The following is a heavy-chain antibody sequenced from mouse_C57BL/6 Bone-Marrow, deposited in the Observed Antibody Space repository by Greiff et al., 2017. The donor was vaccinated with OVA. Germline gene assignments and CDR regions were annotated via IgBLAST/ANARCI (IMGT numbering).Heavy chain of an antibody. V-gene: IGHV3-6*01. CDR1: GYSITSGYY. J-gene: IGHJ4*01. Sequence: EVKLQESGPGLVKPSQSLSLTCSVTGYSITSGYYWNWIRQFPGNKLEWMGYISYDGSNNYNPSLKNRISITRDTSKNQFFLKLNSVTTEDTATYYCARDFYYYGSSYAMDYWGQGTSVTVSS. D-gene: IGHD1-1*01. CDR3: ARDFYYYGSSYAMDY. CDR2: ISYDGSN.